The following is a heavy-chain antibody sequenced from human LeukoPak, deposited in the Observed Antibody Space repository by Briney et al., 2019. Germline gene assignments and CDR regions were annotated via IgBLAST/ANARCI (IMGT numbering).Heavy chain of an antibody. CDR3: ARDRAYYYDSSGYYGEAADY. Sequence: ASVKVSCKASGYTFTSYGISWVRQAPGQGLEWMGWISAYNGNTHYAQKLQGRVTMTTDTSTSTAYMELRSLRSDDTAVYYCARDRAYYYDSSGYYGEAADYWGQGTLVTVSS. V-gene: IGHV1-18*01. J-gene: IGHJ4*02. CDR1: GYTFTSYG. D-gene: IGHD3-22*01. CDR2: ISAYNGNT.